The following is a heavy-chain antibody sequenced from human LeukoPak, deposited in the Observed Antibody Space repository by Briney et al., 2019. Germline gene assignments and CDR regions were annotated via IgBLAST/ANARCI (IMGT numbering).Heavy chain of an antibody. CDR3: AREGWLQRKIYYGMDV. CDR1: GFTVSSNY. CDR2: IYSGGST. Sequence: GGSLRLSCAASGFTVSSNYMSCVRQAPGKGLEWVSVIYSGGSTYYADSVKGRFTISRDNSKNTLYLQMNSLRAEDTAVHYCAREGWLQRKIYYGMDVWGQGTTVTVSS. V-gene: IGHV3-53*01. D-gene: IGHD5-24*01. J-gene: IGHJ6*02.